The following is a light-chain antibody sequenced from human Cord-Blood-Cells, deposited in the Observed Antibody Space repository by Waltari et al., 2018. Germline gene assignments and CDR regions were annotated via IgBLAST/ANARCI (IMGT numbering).Light chain of an antibody. CDR2: EVS. J-gene: IGLJ1*01. CDR3: CSYAGSSTPYV. CDR1: SSDVGSYNL. Sequence: QSALTQPASVSGSPGQSITISCTGTSSDVGSYNLVSWYQQHPAKAPKLMIYEVSKRPSGVSNRFSVSKSGNTASLTISGLQAEDEADYYCCSYAGSSTPYVFGTGTQVTVL. V-gene: IGLV2-23*02.